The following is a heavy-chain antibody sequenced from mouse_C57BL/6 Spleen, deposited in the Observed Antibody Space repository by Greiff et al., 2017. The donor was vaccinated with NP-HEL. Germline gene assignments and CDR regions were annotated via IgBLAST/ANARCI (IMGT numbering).Heavy chain of an antibody. CDR1: GFTFSDSW. J-gene: IGHJ1*03. CDR2: ISNKANNHAT. D-gene: IGHD1-1*01. V-gene: IGHV6-6*01. Sequence: EVKLLQSGGGLVQPGGSMKLSCAASGFTFSDSWMDWVRQSPEKGLEWVAEISNKANNHATYYAVSVKGRFTISRDDSKISVYRQRTSLRAEDTGIYYCTRDYGSRGYFDVWGTGTTVTVSS. CDR3: TRDYGSRGYFDV.